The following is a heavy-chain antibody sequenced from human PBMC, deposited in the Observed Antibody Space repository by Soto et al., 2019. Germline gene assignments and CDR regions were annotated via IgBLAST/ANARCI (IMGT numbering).Heavy chain of an antibody. CDR1: AFSFSTYG. V-gene: IGHV3-33*01. Sequence: QVQLLESGGGVVQPGRSLRLSCTVSAFSFSTYGMHWVRQAPGKGLEWVAIVWADGATKYYADSVRGRFTISRDNSENPLYLQMTSSRAEDTAVYYCATGQPGPVSTFPLFEYWGQGTLVTVSS. D-gene: IGHD3-3*02. CDR3: ATGQPGPVSTFPLFEY. CDR2: VWADGATK. J-gene: IGHJ4*02.